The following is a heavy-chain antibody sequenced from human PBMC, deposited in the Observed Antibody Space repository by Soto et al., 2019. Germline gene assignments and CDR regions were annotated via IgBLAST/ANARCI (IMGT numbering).Heavy chain of an antibody. Sequence: GGSLRLSCAASGFTVSSNYMSWVRQAPGKGLEWVSVIYSGGSTYYADSVKGRFTISRDNSKNTLYLQMNSLRAEDTAVYYCARGYCSGGSCYPEVSWGQGTLVTVSS. CDR3: ARGYCSGGSCYPEVS. V-gene: IGHV3-53*01. D-gene: IGHD2-15*01. CDR2: IYSGGST. J-gene: IGHJ4*02. CDR1: GFTVSSNY.